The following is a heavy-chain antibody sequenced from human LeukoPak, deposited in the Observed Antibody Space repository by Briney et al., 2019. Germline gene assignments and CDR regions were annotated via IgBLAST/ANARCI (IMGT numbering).Heavy chain of an antibody. V-gene: IGHV3-21*01. CDR3: SRIEAGSSRDY. D-gene: IGHD2-21*01. Sequence: GGSLRLSCAASGITLSNIAMTWVRQAPGKGLEWVSSIVGSSSTYYADSLKGRFTISRDNAKNSLYLQMNSLRAEVTAVYYCSRIEAGSSRDYWGQGTLVTVSS. CDR1: GITLSNIA. J-gene: IGHJ4*02. CDR2: IVGSSST.